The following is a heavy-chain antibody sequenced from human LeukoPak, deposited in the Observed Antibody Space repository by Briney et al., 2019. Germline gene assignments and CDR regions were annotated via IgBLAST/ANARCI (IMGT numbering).Heavy chain of an antibody. V-gene: IGHV3-30*01. CDR1: GFTFSSYA. D-gene: IGHD6-13*01. CDR3: AGSPKYSSSWYEYFQH. CDR2: ISHDGSNK. J-gene: IGHJ1*01. Sequence: GGSLRLSCAASGFTFSSYAMRWVRQAPSKGLEWVAAISHDGSNKYHADSVKGRFTISRDNSKNTVYLQMNSLRAEDTAVYFCAGSPKYSSSWYEYFQHWGQGTLVTVSS.